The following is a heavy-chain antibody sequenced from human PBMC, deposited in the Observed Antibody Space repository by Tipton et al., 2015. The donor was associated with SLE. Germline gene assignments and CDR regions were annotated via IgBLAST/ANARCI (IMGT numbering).Heavy chain of an antibody. D-gene: IGHD3-3*01. CDR3: ARVECGDRYGMDV. Sequence: TLSLTCAVSGGSISSGTDKWWSWVRQPPGKGLEWIGEIYHSGSTNYNPSLKSRVTISIDKSRNQFSLKLNSVTAADTAVYYCARVECGDRYGMDVWGQGTTVTVSS. V-gene: IGHV4-4*02. J-gene: IGHJ6*02. CDR2: IYHSGST. CDR1: GGSISSGTDKW.